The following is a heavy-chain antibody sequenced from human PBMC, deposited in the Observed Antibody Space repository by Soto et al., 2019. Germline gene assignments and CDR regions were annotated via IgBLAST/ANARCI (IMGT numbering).Heavy chain of an antibody. CDR1: GYTFTSYD. Sequence: QVQLVQSGAEVKKPGASVKVSCKASGYTFTSYDINWVRQATGQGLEWMGWMNPNSGNTGYAQKFQGRVTMTRNTSISAAYMELSSLRSEDTAVYFCARERSAAGTGWFDPWGQGTLVTVSS. CDR3: ARERSAAGTGWFDP. J-gene: IGHJ5*02. CDR2: MNPNSGNT. V-gene: IGHV1-8*01. D-gene: IGHD6-13*01.